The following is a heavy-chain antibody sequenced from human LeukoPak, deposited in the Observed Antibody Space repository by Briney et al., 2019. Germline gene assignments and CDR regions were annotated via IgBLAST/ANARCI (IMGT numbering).Heavy chain of an antibody. CDR1: GYSIGSGYY. V-gene: IGHV4-38-2*01. D-gene: IGHD3-10*01. CDR3: ARISSLAGSSNY. CDR2: IYQSGST. J-gene: IGHJ4*02. Sequence: SETLSLTCGVSGYSIGSGYYWGWIRQPPGKGLEWIGSIYQSGSTYYNPSLKSRVTISVDTSKNQFSLKLSSVTAADTAVYYCARISSLAGSSNYWGQGTLVTVSS.